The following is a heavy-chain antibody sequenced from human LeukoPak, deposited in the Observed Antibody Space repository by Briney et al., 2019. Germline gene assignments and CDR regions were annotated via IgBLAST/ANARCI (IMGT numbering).Heavy chain of an antibody. Sequence: ASVKVSCKVSGYTLTELSMYWVRQAPGKGLEWMGGFDPEDGETIYAQKFQGRVTMTEDTSTDTAYMELSSLRSEDTAVYYCATDRRHSSSFHFDYWGQGTLVTVSS. CDR3: ATDRRHSSSFHFDY. CDR1: GYTLTELS. V-gene: IGHV1-24*01. D-gene: IGHD6-13*01. J-gene: IGHJ4*02. CDR2: FDPEDGET.